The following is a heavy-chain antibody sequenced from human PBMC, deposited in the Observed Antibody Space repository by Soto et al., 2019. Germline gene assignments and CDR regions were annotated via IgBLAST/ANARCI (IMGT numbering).Heavy chain of an antibody. CDR3: ARLGVAFDY. CDR1: GGSFSGYY. D-gene: IGHD6-19*01. Sequence: PSETLSLTCAVYGGSFSGYYWSWIRQPPGKGLEWIGYIYYSGSTNYNPSLKSRVTISVDTSKNQFSLKLSSVTAADTAVYYCARLGVAFDYWGQGTLVTVSS. J-gene: IGHJ4*02. CDR2: IYYSGST. V-gene: IGHV4-59*08.